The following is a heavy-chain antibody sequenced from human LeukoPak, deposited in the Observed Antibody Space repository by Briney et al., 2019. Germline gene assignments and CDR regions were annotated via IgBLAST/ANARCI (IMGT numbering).Heavy chain of an antibody. CDR1: GGSFSGYY. V-gene: IGHV4-34*01. D-gene: IGHD3-10*01. CDR3: ARVPNYSPRITMVRGVPWFDP. CDR2: INHRGST. J-gene: IGHJ5*02. Sequence: SETLSLTCAVYGGSFSGYYWSWIRQPPGKGLEWIGEINHRGSTNYNPSLKSRVTISVDTSKNQFSLKLRSVTAADTAVYYCARVPNYSPRITMVRGVPWFDPWGQGTLVTVSS.